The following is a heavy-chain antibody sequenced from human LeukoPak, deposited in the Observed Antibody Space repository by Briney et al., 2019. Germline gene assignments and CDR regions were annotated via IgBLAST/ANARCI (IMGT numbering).Heavy chain of an antibody. J-gene: IGHJ4*02. CDR2: IYYSGST. CDR1: GGSISSSSYY. CDR3: ARDSIRTGTTSLLDY. V-gene: IGHV4-39*07. D-gene: IGHD1-7*01. Sequence: PSETLSLTCTVSGGSISSSSYYWGWIRQPPGKGLEWIGSIYYSGSTYYNPSLKSRVTISVDTSKNQFSLKLSSVTAADTAVYYCARDSIRTGTTSLLDYWGQGTLVTVSS.